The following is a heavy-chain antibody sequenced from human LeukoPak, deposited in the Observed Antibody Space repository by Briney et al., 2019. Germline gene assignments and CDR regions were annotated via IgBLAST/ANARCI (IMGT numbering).Heavy chain of an antibody. CDR1: GGSFSGYY. CDR2: INHSGST. J-gene: IGHJ3*02. D-gene: IGHD6-13*01. CDR3: ARDPNTGSWPNHDAFDI. Sequence: SETLSPTCAVYGGSFSGYYWSWIRQPPGKGLEWIGEINHSGSTNYNPSLKSRVTISVDTSKNQFSLKLSSVTAADTAVYYCARDPNTGSWPNHDAFDIWGQGTMVTVSS. V-gene: IGHV4-34*01.